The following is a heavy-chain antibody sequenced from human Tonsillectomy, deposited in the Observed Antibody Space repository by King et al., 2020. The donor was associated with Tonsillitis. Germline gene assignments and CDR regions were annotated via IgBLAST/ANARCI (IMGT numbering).Heavy chain of an antibody. Sequence: VQLVQSGAEVKKPGSSVKVSCKASGGTFSSYAISWVRQAPGQGLEWMGRIIPILGIANYAQKFQGRVTITADKSTSTAYMELSSLRSEDTAVYYCATVVLGYCSSTSCYEYYYMDVWGKGTTVTVSS. CDR3: ATVVLGYCSSTSCYEYYYMDV. V-gene: IGHV1-69*09. CDR1: GGTFSSYA. J-gene: IGHJ6*03. CDR2: IIPILGIA. D-gene: IGHD2-2*01.